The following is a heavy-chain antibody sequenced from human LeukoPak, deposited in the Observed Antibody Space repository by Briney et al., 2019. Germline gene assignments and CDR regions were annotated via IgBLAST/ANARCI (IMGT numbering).Heavy chain of an antibody. Sequence: GGSLRLSCAASGFTFSSYSMTWVHQAPGKGLEWVSSISSNSSYIYYADSVKGRFTISRDNAKNSLYLQMNSLRAEDTAVYYCAREHYDFWSGYYGPDRYYFDYWGQGTLVTVSS. V-gene: IGHV3-21*01. CDR2: ISSNSSYI. D-gene: IGHD3-3*01. CDR1: GFTFSSYS. J-gene: IGHJ4*02. CDR3: AREHYDFWSGYYGPDRYYFDY.